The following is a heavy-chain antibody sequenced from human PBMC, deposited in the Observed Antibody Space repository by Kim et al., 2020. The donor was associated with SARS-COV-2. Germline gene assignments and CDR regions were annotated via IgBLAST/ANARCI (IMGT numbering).Heavy chain of an antibody. J-gene: IGHJ4*02. Sequence: GGSLRLSCAASGFTFSSYGMHWVRQAPGKGLEWVAVISYDGSNKYYADSVKGRFTISRDNSKNTLYLQMNSLRAEDTAVYYCANTGYSSGWYWVQEPADWGQGTLVTVSS. CDR1: GFTFSSYG. CDR2: ISYDGSNK. V-gene: IGHV3-30*18. CDR3: ANTGYSSGWYWVQEPAD. D-gene: IGHD6-19*01.